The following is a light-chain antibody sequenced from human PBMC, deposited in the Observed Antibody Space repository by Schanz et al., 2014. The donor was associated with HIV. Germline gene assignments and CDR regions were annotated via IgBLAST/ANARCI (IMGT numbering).Light chain of an antibody. Sequence: QSVLTQPPSASGTPGQGITISCSGSSSNIGSDTVNWYQQLPGTAPKVLIYRNNQRPSGVPDRFSGSKSGTSASLAISGLRSDDEAEYFCSSYTTSNTHVFGSGTKLT. CDR3: SSYTTSNTHV. J-gene: IGLJ1*01. V-gene: IGLV1-44*01. CDR1: SSNIGSDT. CDR2: RNN.